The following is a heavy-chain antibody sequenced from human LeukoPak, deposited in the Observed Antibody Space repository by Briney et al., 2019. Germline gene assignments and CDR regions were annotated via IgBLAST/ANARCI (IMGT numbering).Heavy chain of an antibody. J-gene: IGHJ4*02. CDR3: ARGTYYYDSSGFRFGYYFDY. Sequence: SQTLSLTCTVSGGSISSCGYYWSWIRQHPGQDLEWIGYIYYSGSTYYNPSLKSRVTISVDTSKNQFSLKLSSVTAADTAVYYCARGTYYYDSSGFRFGYYFDYWGQGTLVTVSS. V-gene: IGHV4-31*03. CDR1: GGSISSCGYY. CDR2: IYYSGST. D-gene: IGHD3-22*01.